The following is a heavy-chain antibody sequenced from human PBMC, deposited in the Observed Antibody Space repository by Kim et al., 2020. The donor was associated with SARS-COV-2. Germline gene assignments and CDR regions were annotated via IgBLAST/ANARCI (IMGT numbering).Heavy chain of an antibody. CDR2: IYQSGNT. D-gene: IGHD5-12*01. J-gene: IGHJ3*01. CDR1: GGSISSGDYY. CDR3: ASGRVRVVGYFYDFD. Sequence: SETLSLTCTVSGGSISSGDYYWSWLRQSPGQGLEWIGNIYQSGNTYYNPYLSSRVTISVDTSKNQFSLKLSSVTAADTAVYYCASGRVRVVGYFYDFD. V-gene: IGHV4-39*01.